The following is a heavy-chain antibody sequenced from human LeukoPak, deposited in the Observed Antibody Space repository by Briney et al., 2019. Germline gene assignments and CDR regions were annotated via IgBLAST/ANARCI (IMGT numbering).Heavy chain of an antibody. CDR2: IYTSGST. CDR1: GGSISSYY. Sequence: NTSETLSLTCTVSGGSISSYYWSWIRQPAGKGLEWIGRIYTSGSTNYNPSLKSRVTMSVDTSKNQFSLKLSSVTAADTAVYYCARVPRSYYYYYYMDVWGKGTTVTVSS. V-gene: IGHV4-4*07. CDR3: ARVPRSYYYYYYMDV. J-gene: IGHJ6*03.